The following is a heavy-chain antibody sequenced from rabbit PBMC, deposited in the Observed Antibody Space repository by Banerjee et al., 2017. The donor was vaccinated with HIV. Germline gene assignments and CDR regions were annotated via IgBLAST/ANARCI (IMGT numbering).Heavy chain of an antibody. CDR2: IYTGGSGST. Sequence: QQQLEESGGGLVKPGGTLTLTCKASGITISSSYVMCWVRQAPGKGLEWIACIYTGGSGSTYYATWAKGRFTISGTSSTTVTLQMTSLTAADTATYFCARGYTGYGYAINLWGPGTLVTVS. CDR3: ARGYTGYGYAINL. V-gene: IGHV1S45*01. CDR1: GITISSSYV. D-gene: IGHD6-1*01. J-gene: IGHJ4*01.